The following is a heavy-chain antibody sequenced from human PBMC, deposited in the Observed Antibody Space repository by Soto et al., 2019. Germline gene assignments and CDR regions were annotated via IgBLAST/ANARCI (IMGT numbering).Heavy chain of an antibody. V-gene: IGHV1-46*03. CDR2: INTSGGST. Sequence: QVQLVQSGAEVKKPGASVKVSCNASGYTFTRYDLHWVRKAPGPGLEWMRIINTSGGSTSYAQKIQGRVTRTRDTSTSTVYMELSILSSEYTAAYYCAVSGYFYATEEYIDYWARETWSPSPQ. CDR3: AVSGYFYATEEYIDY. CDR1: GYTFTRYD. J-gene: IGHJ4*02. D-gene: IGHD5-18*01.